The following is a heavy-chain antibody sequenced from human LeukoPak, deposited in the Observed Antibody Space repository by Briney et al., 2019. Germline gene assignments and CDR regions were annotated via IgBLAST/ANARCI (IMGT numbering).Heavy chain of an antibody. Sequence: ASVKVSCTVSGLLFTGLFIHAVPQAPGQGLEWMGWVNPKSGGTNSAPKFRGRVTMTVDTPITTIYKELRSLRSEDTAVYYCASDYDTLAYGVGYNMDVWGTGTTVTVTS. D-gene: IGHD1-1*01. V-gene: IGHV1-2*02. CDR1: GLLFTGLF. CDR2: VNPKSGGT. CDR3: ASDYDTLAYGVGYNMDV. J-gene: IGHJ6*04.